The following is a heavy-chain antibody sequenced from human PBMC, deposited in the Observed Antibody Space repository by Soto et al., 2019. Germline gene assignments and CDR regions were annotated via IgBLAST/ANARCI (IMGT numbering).Heavy chain of an antibody. V-gene: IGHV1-2*04. Sequence: ASVKVSCKASGYTFTVYYMHWVRQAPGQGLEWMGWINPNSGGTNYAQKFQGWVTMTRDTSISTAYMELSRLRSDDTAVYYCARMLADRYYYGVYVWGQGTMVTVSS. CDR2: INPNSGGT. J-gene: IGHJ6*02. CDR3: ARMLADRYYYGVYV. CDR1: GYTFTVYY. D-gene: IGHD2-8*01.